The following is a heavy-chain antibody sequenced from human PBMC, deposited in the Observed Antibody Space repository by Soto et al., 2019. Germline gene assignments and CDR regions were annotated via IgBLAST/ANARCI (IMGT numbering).Heavy chain of an antibody. CDR1: GLTFTSSA. D-gene: IGHD3-10*01. CDR3: AADRSPSWFGELLGY. J-gene: IGHJ4*02. CDR2: IVVGSGNT. Sequence: SVNVSFKASGLTFTSSAVQWVRQARGQRLEWIGWIVVGSGNTNYAQKFQERVTITRDMSTSTAYMELSSLRSEDTAVYYCAADRSPSWFGELLGYWGQGTLVTVSS. V-gene: IGHV1-58*01.